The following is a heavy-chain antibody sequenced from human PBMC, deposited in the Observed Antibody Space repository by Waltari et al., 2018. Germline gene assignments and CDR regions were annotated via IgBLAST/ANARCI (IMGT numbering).Heavy chain of an antibody. Sequence: QVQLPESGPGLVKPSETLSLTCTVSGGSISSYYWSWIRQPPGKGLEWIGYSYYSGSTNYNPSLKSRVTISVDTSKNQFSLKLSSVTAADTAVYYCARSEAAAGTVYWYFDLWGRGTLVTVSS. CDR3: ARSEAAAGTVYWYFDL. CDR1: GGSISSYY. V-gene: IGHV4-59*01. J-gene: IGHJ2*01. CDR2: SYYSGST. D-gene: IGHD6-13*01.